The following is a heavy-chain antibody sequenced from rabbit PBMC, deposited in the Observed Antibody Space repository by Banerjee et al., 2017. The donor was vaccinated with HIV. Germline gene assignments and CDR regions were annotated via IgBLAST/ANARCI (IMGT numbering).Heavy chain of an antibody. D-gene: IGHD4-1*01. V-gene: IGHV1S45*01. CDR2: INTSTGNT. Sequence: QEQLEESGGDLVKPEGSLTLTCTASGFTLSNYWMCWVRQAPGKGLEWIACINTSTGNTVYASWAKGRFTISKTSSTTVTLQMTSLTAADTATYFCARDLAGVIGWNFNLWGPGTLVTVS. CDR3: ARDLAGVIGWNFNL. J-gene: IGHJ4*01. CDR1: GFTLSNYW.